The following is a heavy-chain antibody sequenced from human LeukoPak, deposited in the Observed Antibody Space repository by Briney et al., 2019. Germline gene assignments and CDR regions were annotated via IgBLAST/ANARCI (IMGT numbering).Heavy chain of an antibody. Sequence: GGSLRLSCAASGFTFSSYAMHWVRQAPGKGLEWVAVISYDGSNKYYADSVKGRFTISRDNSKNTLYLQMNSLRAEDTAVYYCARDFATDIVVVVAAGILDYWGQGTLVTVSS. V-gene: IGHV3-30-3*01. CDR1: GFTFSSYA. D-gene: IGHD2-15*01. J-gene: IGHJ4*02. CDR2: ISYDGSNK. CDR3: ARDFATDIVVVVAAGILDY.